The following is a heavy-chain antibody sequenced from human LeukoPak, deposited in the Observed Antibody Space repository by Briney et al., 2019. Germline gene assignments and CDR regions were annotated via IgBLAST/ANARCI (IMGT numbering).Heavy chain of an antibody. Sequence: SETLSLTCTVSGGSISSYYWSWIRQPPGKGLEWIGYIYYSGSTNYNPSLKSRVTISVDTSKNQFSLKLSSVTAADTAVYYCARVFRYGSGRIGYYYYGMDVWGQGTTVTVSS. J-gene: IGHJ6*02. V-gene: IGHV4-59*08. CDR3: ARVFRYGSGRIGYYYYGMDV. D-gene: IGHD3-10*01. CDR2: IYYSGST. CDR1: GGSISSYY.